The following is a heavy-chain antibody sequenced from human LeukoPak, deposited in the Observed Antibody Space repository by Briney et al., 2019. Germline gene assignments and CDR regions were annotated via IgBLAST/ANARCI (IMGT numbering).Heavy chain of an antibody. Sequence: SGPTLVKPTQTLTLTCTFSGFSLSTSGVGVGWIRQPPGKALEWLALIYWDDDKRYSPSLKSRLTITKDTSKNQVVLTMTNMDPVDTATYYCAHRRRLVIRVDAFDIWGQGTMVTVSS. CDR1: GFSLSTSGVG. CDR2: IYWDDDK. V-gene: IGHV2-5*02. D-gene: IGHD3-9*01. CDR3: AHRRRLVIRVDAFDI. J-gene: IGHJ3*02.